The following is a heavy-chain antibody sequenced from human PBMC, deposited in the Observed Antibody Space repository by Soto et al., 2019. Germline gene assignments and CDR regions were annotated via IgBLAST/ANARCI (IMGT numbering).Heavy chain of an antibody. CDR2: ISCSGGST. CDR1: GFTFSSYS. V-gene: IGHV3-23*01. D-gene: IGHD6-25*01. CDR3: AKDYSSVLDYMDV. J-gene: IGHJ6*03. Sequence: GGSLRLSCAASGFTFSSYSMHWVRKAPGKGLEWVSAISCSGGSTYYADSVKGRFTISRDNSKNTLYLQMNSLRAEDTAVYYCAKDYSSVLDYMDVWGKGTTVTVSS.